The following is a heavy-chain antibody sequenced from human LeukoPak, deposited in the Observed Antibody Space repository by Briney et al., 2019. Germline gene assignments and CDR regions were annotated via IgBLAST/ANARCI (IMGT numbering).Heavy chain of an antibody. D-gene: IGHD2-8*01. J-gene: IGHJ5*02. V-gene: IGHV4-39*07. Sequence: SETLSLTCSVSGGSISSSDYYRSWIRQPPGKGLEWLGNIYYTGSTSYNPSLKSRVTLSVDTFKNQFSLHLSSVTAADTAVYYCARENYCTNGVCWAFDPWGQGTLVTVSS. CDR2: IYYTGST. CDR3: ARENYCTNGVCWAFDP. CDR1: GGSISSSDYY.